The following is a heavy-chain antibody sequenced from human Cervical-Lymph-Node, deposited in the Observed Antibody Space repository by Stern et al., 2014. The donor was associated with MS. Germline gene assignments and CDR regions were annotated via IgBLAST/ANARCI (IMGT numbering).Heavy chain of an antibody. D-gene: IGHD4-17*01. Sequence: VQLVESGGGLVKPGGSLRLSCAASGFTFSDSYMNWIRQDPGKGLEWVSYISRSGNIIYYADSVKGRFTISRDNAKNSLFLQMNSLRVEDTAVYYCAMYGDSPFDFWGQGTLVTVSS. CDR2: ISRSGNII. J-gene: IGHJ4*02. CDR1: GFTFSDSY. V-gene: IGHV3-11*01. CDR3: AMYGDSPFDF.